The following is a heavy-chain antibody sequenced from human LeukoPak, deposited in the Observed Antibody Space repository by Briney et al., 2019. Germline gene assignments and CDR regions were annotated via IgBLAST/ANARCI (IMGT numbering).Heavy chain of an antibody. Sequence: PSETLCLTCAVYGGSFSGYYWSWIRQPPGKGLEWIGEINHSGSTNYNPSLKSRVTISVDTSKNQFSLKLSSVTAADTAVYYCARGRVGAFDIWGQGTMVTVSS. CDR1: GGSFSGYY. CDR2: INHSGST. V-gene: IGHV4-34*01. CDR3: ARGRVGAFDI. J-gene: IGHJ3*02.